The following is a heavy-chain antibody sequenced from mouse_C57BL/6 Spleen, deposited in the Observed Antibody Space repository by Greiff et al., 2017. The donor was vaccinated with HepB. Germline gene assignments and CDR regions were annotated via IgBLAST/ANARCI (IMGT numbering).Heavy chain of an antibody. Sequence: QVQLKESGPGLVAPSQSLSITCTVSGFSLTSYGVLWVRQPPGKGLEWLVVIWSDGSTTYNSALKSRLSISKDNSKSQVFLKMNSLQTDDTAMYYCARPSLLHYAMDYWGQGTSVTVSS. CDR1: GFSLTSYG. CDR3: ARPSLLHYAMDY. V-gene: IGHV2-6*03. D-gene: IGHD2-1*01. J-gene: IGHJ4*01. CDR2: IWSDGST.